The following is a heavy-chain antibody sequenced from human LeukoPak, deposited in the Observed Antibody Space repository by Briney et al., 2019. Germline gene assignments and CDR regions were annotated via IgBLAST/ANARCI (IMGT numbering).Heavy chain of an antibody. J-gene: IGHJ4*02. CDR1: GGSISTYY. V-gene: IGHV4-59*08. D-gene: IGHD5-12*01. Sequence: SETLSLTCAVSGGSISTYYWNWIRRPPGRGLEWIGYIYYTGSISYNPSLKSRVTISLDTSKSQFSLRLTSVTAADTVVYYCASHGSSGHDPLTWGQGTLVTVSS. CDR3: ASHGSSGHDPLT. CDR2: IYYTGSI.